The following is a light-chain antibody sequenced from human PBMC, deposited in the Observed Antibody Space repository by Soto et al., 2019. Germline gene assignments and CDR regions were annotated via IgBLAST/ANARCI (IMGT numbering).Light chain of an antibody. CDR3: QQASSFPHT. V-gene: IGKV1-12*01. CDR1: EPIKSW. J-gene: IGKJ2*01. CDR2: ASS. Sequence: DIQMTQSPSSVSASVGGTVTITCRASEPIKSWLAWYQQKPGTAPDLLLYASSRLQAGVPSRFSGSGSGTEFTLTISGRQPEDSATYYCQQASSFPHTFGQGTKVEIK.